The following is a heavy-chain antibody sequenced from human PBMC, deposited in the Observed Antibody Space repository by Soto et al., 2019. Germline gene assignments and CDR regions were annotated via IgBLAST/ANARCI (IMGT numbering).Heavy chain of an antibody. CDR1: GFTFRSYA. Sequence: PGGSLRLSCVASGFTFRSYAMSWVRQAPGKGLEWVSAISGSGGGTYYADSVKGRFTISRDNSKNTLYLQMNSLRAEDTAVYFCAKWYSGNQYDYFDYWGQGTLVTVSS. CDR3: AKWYSGNQYDYFDY. D-gene: IGHD1-26*01. V-gene: IGHV3-23*01. J-gene: IGHJ4*02. CDR2: ISGSGGGT.